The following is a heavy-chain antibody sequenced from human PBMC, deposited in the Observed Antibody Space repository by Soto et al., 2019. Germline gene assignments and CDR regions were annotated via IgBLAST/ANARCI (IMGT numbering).Heavy chain of an antibody. CDR3: ASQLLWFGELGLNYYYYGMDV. CDR1: GFTVSSNY. Sequence: GGSLRLSCAASGFTVSSNYMSWVRQAPGKGLEWVSVIYSGGSTYYADSVKGRFTISRDNSKNTLYLQMNSLRAEDTAVYYCASQLLWFGELGLNYYYYGMDVWGQGTTVTVSS. CDR2: IYSGGST. V-gene: IGHV3-53*01. D-gene: IGHD3-10*01. J-gene: IGHJ6*02.